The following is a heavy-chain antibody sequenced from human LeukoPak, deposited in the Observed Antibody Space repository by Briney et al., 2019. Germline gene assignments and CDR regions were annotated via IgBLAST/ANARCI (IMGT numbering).Heavy chain of an antibody. CDR2: ICPGGTIT. Sequence: GGSLRLSCTASGFTFSNYCMHWARQTPGKGLIWVSRICPGGTITNYADSVKGRFTISRDDAKSMMFLQMNSLRADDTAVYYCVRDFRSADYWGQGILVTVSS. V-gene: IGHV3-74*01. J-gene: IGHJ4*02. CDR1: GFTFSNYC. CDR3: VRDFRSADY.